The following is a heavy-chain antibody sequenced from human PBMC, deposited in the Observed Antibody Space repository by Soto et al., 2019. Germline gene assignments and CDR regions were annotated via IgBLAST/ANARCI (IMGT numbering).Heavy chain of an antibody. V-gene: IGHV4-34*01. CDR1: GGSFSGYY. CDR2: INHSGST. CDR3: ARANLTGTTGGYFDY. J-gene: IGHJ4*02. D-gene: IGHD1-7*01. Sequence: SETLSLTCAVYGGSFSGYYWSWIRQPPGKGLEWIGEINHSGSTNYNPSLKSRVTISVDTSKNQFSLKLSSVTAADTAVYYCARANLTGTTGGYFDYWGQGTLVTVSS.